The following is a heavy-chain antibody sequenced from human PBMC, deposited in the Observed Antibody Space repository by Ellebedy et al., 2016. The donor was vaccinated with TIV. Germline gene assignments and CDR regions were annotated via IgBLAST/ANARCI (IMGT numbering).Heavy chain of an antibody. V-gene: IGHV1-3*01. CDR1: GYTFTSYA. CDR2: INAGNGNT. CDR3: AREWASSTRGYYGMDV. J-gene: IGHJ6*02. Sequence: ASVKVSXXASGYTFTSYAMHWVRQAPGQRLEWMGWINAGNGNTKYSQKFQGRVTITRDTSASTAYMELSSLRFEDTAVYYCAREWASSTRGYYGMDVWGQGTTVTVSS. D-gene: IGHD2-2*01.